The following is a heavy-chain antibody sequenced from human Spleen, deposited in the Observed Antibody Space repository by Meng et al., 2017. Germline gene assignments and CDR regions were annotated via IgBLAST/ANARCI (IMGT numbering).Heavy chain of an antibody. CDR3: ASYWGLNPDAFDM. D-gene: IGHD7-27*01. CDR1: GGAISSGNYY. CDR2: IYHSGST. Sequence: SETLSLTCTVSGGAISSGNYYWIWIRQPPGKGLEWIGSIYHSGSTHYNPSLKSRVTISVDTSKNQFSLKLSSVTAADTAVYYCASYWGLNPDAFDMWGQGTMVTVSS. V-gene: IGHV4-39*07. J-gene: IGHJ3*02.